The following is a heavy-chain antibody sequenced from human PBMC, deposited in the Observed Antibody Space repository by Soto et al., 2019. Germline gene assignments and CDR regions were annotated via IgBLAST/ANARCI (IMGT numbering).Heavy chain of an antibody. CDR3: AKRSSASTFDY. Sequence: EVQLLESGGGLVQPGESLRLSCAASGFTFSSYAMSWVRQAPGKGLEWVSVISGSDDSTYYADSAKGRFTISRDNSKNTLYLQRNSLRAEDTAVYYCAKRSSASTFDYWGQGTLVTVSS. V-gene: IGHV3-23*01. D-gene: IGHD6-6*01. CDR2: ISGSDDST. CDR1: GFTFSSYA. J-gene: IGHJ4*02.